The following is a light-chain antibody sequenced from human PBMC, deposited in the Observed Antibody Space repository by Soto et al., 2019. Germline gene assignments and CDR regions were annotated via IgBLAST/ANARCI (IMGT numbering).Light chain of an antibody. CDR1: QSISSW. CDR2: KAS. J-gene: IGKJ5*01. Sequence: IQLTQSPSSLSASVGDRVTITCLASQSISSWLAWYQQKPGKAPKLLIYKASSLGSGVPSRFSGSGSGTEFTLTISSLQPDDFATYYCQQYNSYSITFGQGTRLEIK. CDR3: QQYNSYSIT. V-gene: IGKV1-5*03.